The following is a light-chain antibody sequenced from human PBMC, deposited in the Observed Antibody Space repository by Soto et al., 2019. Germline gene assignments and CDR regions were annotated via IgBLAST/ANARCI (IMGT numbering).Light chain of an antibody. CDR1: QGIANF. CDR3: QQLNSFPIP. V-gene: IGKV1-9*01. Sequence: IQLTQSPSSLSASVGDRVTISCRASQGIANFLAWYQQKTGKAPQLLIYGASTLQSGVPSRFSCSGSGTDFTLTISRLQAEDFATYYCQQLNSFPIPFGPGTKVDIK. CDR2: GAS. J-gene: IGKJ3*01.